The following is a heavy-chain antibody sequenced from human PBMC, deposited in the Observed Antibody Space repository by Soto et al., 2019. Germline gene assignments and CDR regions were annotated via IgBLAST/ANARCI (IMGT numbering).Heavy chain of an antibody. V-gene: IGHV3-23*01. CDR2: IRGSGGSK. CDR3: AKGVLRWVGELPEDALYI. CDR1: GFTSSSYA. Sequence: EVQLLESGGGLVQPGGSLRLSCAASGFTSSSYAMSWVRQAPGNGLEWLSAIRGSGGSKYYADSVKGRFTISRDNSKTTLYLQMNSLRAEDTAVYYCAKGVLRWVGELPEDALYIWGQGTMVTVSS. J-gene: IGHJ3*02. D-gene: IGHD3-10*01.